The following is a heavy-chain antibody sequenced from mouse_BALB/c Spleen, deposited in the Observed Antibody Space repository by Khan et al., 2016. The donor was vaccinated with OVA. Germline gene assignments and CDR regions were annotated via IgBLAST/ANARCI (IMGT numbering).Heavy chain of an antibody. CDR1: GYIFTDYN. J-gene: IGHJ3*01. V-gene: IGHV1-77*01. Sequence: QVQLQQSGAELARPGASVKLSCKASGYIFTDYNINWMRQRTGQGLEWIGEIYPGSDNTYYNERFKGKATLTVDKSSSTAYMHLSSLTSEDSAVYFCTREWAAWFPYGGQGTLVPVSA. CDR2: IYPGSDNT. CDR3: TREWAAWFPY.